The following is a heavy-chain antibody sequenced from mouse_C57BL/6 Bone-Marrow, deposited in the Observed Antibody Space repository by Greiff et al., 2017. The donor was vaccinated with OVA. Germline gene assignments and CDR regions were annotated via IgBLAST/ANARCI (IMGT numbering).Heavy chain of an antibody. CDR1: GFNIKDYY. CDR3: TTDGYPTWFAY. J-gene: IGHJ3*01. D-gene: IGHD2-3*01. CDR2: IDPGDGDT. Sequence: VQLQQSGAELVRPGASVKLSCTASGFNIKDYYMHWVKQRPEQGLEWIGRIDPGDGDTEYAPKFQGKATMTADTSSNTAYLQLSSLTSEDTAVYYCTTDGYPTWFAYWGQGTLVTVSA. V-gene: IGHV14-1*01.